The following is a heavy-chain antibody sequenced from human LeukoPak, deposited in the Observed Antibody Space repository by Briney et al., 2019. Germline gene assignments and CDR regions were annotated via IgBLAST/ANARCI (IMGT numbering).Heavy chain of an antibody. J-gene: IGHJ5*02. Sequence: SVKVSCKASGGTFSSYTISLVRQAPGQGLEWVGRIIPILGIANYAQKFQGRVTITADKSTSTAYMELSSLRSEDTAVYYCARGLCSSTSCYLSWFDPWGQGTLVTVSS. D-gene: IGHD2-2*01. V-gene: IGHV1-69*02. CDR3: ARGLCSSTSCYLSWFDP. CDR1: GGTFSSYT. CDR2: IIPILGIA.